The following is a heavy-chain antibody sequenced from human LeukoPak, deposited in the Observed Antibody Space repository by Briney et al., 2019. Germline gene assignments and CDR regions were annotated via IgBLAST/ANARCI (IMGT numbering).Heavy chain of an antibody. CDR2: ISYIGST. V-gene: IGHV4-59*11. J-gene: IGHJ3*02. CDR3: ARDLVTVTKGFDI. Sequence: SETLSLTCAVSDDSFSSHYWTWIRKPPGTGLERIGYISYIGSTNYNPSLKSRVTISIDTSRNQFSLTLSSVTAADTAVYYCARDLVTVTKGFDIWGQGTMVSVAS. CDR1: DDSFSSHY. D-gene: IGHD4-17*01.